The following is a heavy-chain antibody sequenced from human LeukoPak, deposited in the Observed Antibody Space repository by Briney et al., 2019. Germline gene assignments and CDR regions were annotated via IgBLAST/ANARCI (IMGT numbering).Heavy chain of an antibody. V-gene: IGHV3-23*01. Sequence: TGGSLRLSCAASAFTFRPYAMIWVRQAPGKGLEWVSTVSGSGGSTYYADSVKGRFTISRDNSNNTLYLQMNSLRAEDTAMYYCAKGAASRGYTYVANWGQGTLVTVSS. J-gene: IGHJ4*02. D-gene: IGHD5-18*01. CDR1: AFTFRPYA. CDR3: AKGAASRGYTYVAN. CDR2: VSGSGGST.